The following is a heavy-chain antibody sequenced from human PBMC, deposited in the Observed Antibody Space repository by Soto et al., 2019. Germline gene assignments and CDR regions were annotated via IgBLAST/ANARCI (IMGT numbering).Heavy chain of an antibody. J-gene: IGHJ6*02. CDR3: AKSTVRATNMDV. CDR1: GFTFSSYG. V-gene: IGHV3-30*18. CDR2: ISYDGSNK. Sequence: PGGSLRLSCAASGFTFSSYGMHWVRQAPGKGLEWVAVISYDGSNKYYADSVKGRFTISRDNSKNTLYLQMNSLRAEDTAVYYCAKSTVRATNMDVWGQGTTVTVSS.